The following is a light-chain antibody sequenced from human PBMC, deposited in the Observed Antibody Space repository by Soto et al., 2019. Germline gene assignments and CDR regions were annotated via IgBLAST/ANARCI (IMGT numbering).Light chain of an antibody. J-gene: IGKJ5*01. CDR2: GAS. CDR1: QSVSSN. CDR3: QQYKNWPPIT. Sequence: EIVMTQSPATLSVSPGERATLSCRASQSVSSNLAWYQQKPGQAPRLLIYGASTRATGIPARFSGSGSGTEFTLTISSLQSEDFPVYYCQQYKNWPPITFGQGTRLEIK. V-gene: IGKV3-15*01.